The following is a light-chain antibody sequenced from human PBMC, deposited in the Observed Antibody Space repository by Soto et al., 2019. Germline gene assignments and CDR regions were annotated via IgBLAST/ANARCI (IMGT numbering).Light chain of an antibody. Sequence: DIQRTQSPSALSASVGDRVTITCRASQGISNYLAWYQQNPGKVPKLLIYSASTLQLGVPSRFSGSGSWTDFTLTIRSLQHEDVATYYCQKHNRAPFTFGPGNKVDIK. CDR3: QKHNRAPFT. V-gene: IGKV1-27*01. CDR2: SAS. J-gene: IGKJ3*01. CDR1: QGISNY.